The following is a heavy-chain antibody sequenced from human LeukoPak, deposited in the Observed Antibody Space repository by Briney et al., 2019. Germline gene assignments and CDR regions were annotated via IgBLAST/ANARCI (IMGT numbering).Heavy chain of an antibody. CDR1: GFTFSSYS. V-gene: IGHV3-21*04. J-gene: IGHJ4*02. D-gene: IGHD5-12*01. CDR2: ISSSSSYI. CDR3: AKHHSGYDYYFDY. Sequence: GGSLRLSCAASGFTFSSYSMNWVRQAPGKGLEWVSSISSSSSYIYYADSVKGRFTISRDSAKNSLYLQMNSLRAEDTAVYYCAKHHSGYDYYFDYWGQGTLVTVSS.